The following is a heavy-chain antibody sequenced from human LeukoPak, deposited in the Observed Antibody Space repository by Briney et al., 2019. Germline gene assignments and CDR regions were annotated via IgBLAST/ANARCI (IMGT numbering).Heavy chain of an antibody. D-gene: IGHD5-18*01. CDR2: IGNTET. J-gene: IGHJ4*02. V-gene: IGHV3-23*01. Sequence: GGSLRLSCATSGFPFETDAMSWVRQAPGRGLEWVATIGNTETIYADSVTGRFTISRDNSKNTVNLQMNRLRVEDTAIYYCAKDWIQFNRVFDCFDSWGQGTLVTVSS. CDR1: GFPFETDA. CDR3: AKDWIQFNRVFDCFDS.